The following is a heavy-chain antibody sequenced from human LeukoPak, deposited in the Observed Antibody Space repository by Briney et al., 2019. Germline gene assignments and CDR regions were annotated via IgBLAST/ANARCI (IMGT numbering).Heavy chain of an antibody. CDR1: GGTSSSYA. CDR3: ARGRKRYVGIAAADFDY. CDR2: MNPNSGNT. V-gene: IGHV1-8*02. D-gene: IGHD6-13*01. J-gene: IGHJ4*02. Sequence: ASVKVSCKASGGTSSSYAISWVRQATGQGLEWMGWMNPNSGNTGYAQKFQGRVTMTRNTSISTAYMELSSLRSEDTAVYYCARGRKRYVGIAAADFDYWGQGTLVTVSS.